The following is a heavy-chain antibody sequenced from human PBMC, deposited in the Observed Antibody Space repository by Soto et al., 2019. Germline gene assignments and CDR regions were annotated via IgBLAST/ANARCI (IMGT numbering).Heavy chain of an antibody. Sequence: GGSLRLSCAASGFTFSSYSMNWVRQAPGKGLEWVSSISSSSSYIYYADSVKGRFTISRDNAKNSLYLQMNSLRAEDTAVYYCARVSVVVPAAMSDYYYGMDVWGQGTTVTVSS. D-gene: IGHD2-2*01. CDR1: GFTFSSYS. CDR3: ARVSVVVPAAMSDYYYGMDV. J-gene: IGHJ6*02. CDR2: ISSSSSYI. V-gene: IGHV3-21*01.